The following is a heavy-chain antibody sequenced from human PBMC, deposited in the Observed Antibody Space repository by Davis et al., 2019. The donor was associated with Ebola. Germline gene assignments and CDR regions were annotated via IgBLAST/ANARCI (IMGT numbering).Heavy chain of an antibody. CDR2: ISSSSSYT. Sequence: PGGSLRLSCAASGFTFSDYYMSWIRQAPGKGLEWVSYISSSSSYTNYADSVKGRFTISRDNAKNSLYLQMNSLRAEDTAVYYCARDLYCSSTSCAYYYYYGMDVWGQGTTVTVSS. J-gene: IGHJ6*02. CDR1: GFTFSDYY. CDR3: ARDLYCSSTSCAYYYYYGMDV. V-gene: IGHV3-11*06. D-gene: IGHD2-2*01.